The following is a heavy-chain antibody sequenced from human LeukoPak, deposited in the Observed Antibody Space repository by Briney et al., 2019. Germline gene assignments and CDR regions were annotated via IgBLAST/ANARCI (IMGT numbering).Heavy chain of an antibody. J-gene: IGHJ4*02. CDR1: GFTFSSYS. Sequence: GGSLRLSCAACGFTFSSYSMSGAPDAPGKGVMCVCAMSGSGGSTYYADSVKGRFTISRDNSKNTLYLQMNSLRAEDTAVYYCAKDQYEGYYDSSGYYYYWGQGTLVTVSS. CDR3: AKDQYEGYYDSSGYYYY. CDR2: MSGSGGST. V-gene: IGHV3-23*01. D-gene: IGHD3-22*01.